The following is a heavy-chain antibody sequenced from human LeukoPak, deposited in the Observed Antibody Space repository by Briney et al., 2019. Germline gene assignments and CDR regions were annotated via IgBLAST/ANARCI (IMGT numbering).Heavy chain of an antibody. CDR2: TSGSGSST. CDR3: AKGTLADYYDTIGFDY. D-gene: IGHD3-22*01. CDR1: GFTFSSYA. V-gene: IGHV3-23*01. Sequence: GGSLRLSCAASGFTFSSYAMKWVGPAPGKRLEWVSATSGSGSSTYYEDSVKGRFTISRDNSKNTLYLEMNSLRAEDTAVYYCAKGTLADYYDTIGFDYWGQGTLVTVSS. J-gene: IGHJ4*02.